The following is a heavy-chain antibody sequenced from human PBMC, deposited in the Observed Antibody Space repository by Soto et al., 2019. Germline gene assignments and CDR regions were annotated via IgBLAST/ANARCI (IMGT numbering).Heavy chain of an antibody. D-gene: IGHD4-17*01. CDR1: DGSISSGGYS. CDR2: IYHSGST. J-gene: IGHJ6*02. Sequence: SETKCVTCAVADGSISSGGYSWSWIRQPPGKGLEWIGYIYHSGSTYYNPSLKSRVTISVDRSKNQFSLKLSSVTAADTAVYYCARAHYGDYGYGMDVWGQGTTVTVSS. CDR3: ARAHYGDYGYGMDV. V-gene: IGHV4-30-2*01.